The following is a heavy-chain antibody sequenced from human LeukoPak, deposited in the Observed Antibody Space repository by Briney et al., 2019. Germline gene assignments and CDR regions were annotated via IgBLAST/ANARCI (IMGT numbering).Heavy chain of an antibody. CDR3: ASAAGWESAY. J-gene: IGHJ4*02. CDR2: INQDGSEK. V-gene: IGHV3-7*01. CDR1: GSTSSRYY. D-gene: IGHD1-26*01. Sequence: GGSLRLSCAASGSTSSRYYMSWVRQTPEKWLEWVANINQDGSEKNYVDSVKGRFTISRDNAKNSLYLQMNSLRAEDTAVYYCASAAGWESAYWGQGTLVTVSS.